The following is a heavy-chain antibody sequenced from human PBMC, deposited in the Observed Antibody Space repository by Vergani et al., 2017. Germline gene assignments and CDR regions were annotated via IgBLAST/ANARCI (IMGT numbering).Heavy chain of an antibody. J-gene: IGHJ4*02. V-gene: IGHV5-51*01. CDR1: EYSFGNYW. CDR3: ARHTTDTDS. Sequence: EVELVQSGPEMRKPGESLKISCKGSEYSFGNYWIGWVRQMPGKGLEWMGIIYPADSDTRYRPSFQGQVTISADKSISTAFLQWDSLKASDTALYYCARHTTDTDSWGQGTLVTVSS. CDR2: IYPADSDT. D-gene: IGHD1-1*01.